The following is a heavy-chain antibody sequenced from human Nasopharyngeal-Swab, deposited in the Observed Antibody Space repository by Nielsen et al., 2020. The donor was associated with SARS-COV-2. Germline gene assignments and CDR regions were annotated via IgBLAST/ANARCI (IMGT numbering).Heavy chain of an antibody. D-gene: IGHD1-26*01. Sequence: SVKVSCKASGGTFSSYAISWVRQAPGQGLEWMGGIIPIFGTANYAQKFQGRVTITADESTSTAYMELSSLRSEDTAVYYCTVGATGYYYMDVWGKGTTVTVSS. V-gene: IGHV1-69*13. CDR1: GGTFSSYA. CDR2: IIPIFGTA. J-gene: IGHJ6*03. CDR3: TVGATGYYYMDV.